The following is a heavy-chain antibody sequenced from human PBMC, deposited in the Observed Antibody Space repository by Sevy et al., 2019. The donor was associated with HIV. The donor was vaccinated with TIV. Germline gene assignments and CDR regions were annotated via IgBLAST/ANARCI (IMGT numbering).Heavy chain of an antibody. Sequence: GGSLRLSCAASGFTFSSYWMHWVRQAPGKGLVWVSRINSDGSSTSYADSVKGRFTISRDNAKNTLYLQMNSLRAEGTAVYYCARASTIAVAGSHFDYWGQGTLVTVSS. CDR1: GFTFSSYW. V-gene: IGHV3-74*01. CDR3: ARASTIAVAGSHFDY. D-gene: IGHD6-19*01. CDR2: INSDGSST. J-gene: IGHJ4*02.